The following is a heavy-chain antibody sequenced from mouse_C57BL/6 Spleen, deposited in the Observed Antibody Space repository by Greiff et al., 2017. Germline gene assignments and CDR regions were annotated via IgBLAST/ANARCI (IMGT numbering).Heavy chain of an antibody. CDR1: GYSITSGYY. CDR2: ISYDGSN. D-gene: IGHD2-12*01. J-gene: IGHJ3*01. Sequence: EVQLQQSGPGLVKPSQSLSLTCSVTGYSITSGYYWNWIRQFPGNKLEWMGYISYDGSNNYNPSLKNRISITRDTSKNQFFLKLNSVTTEDTATYYCARDYDGGAWFAYWGQGTLVTVSA. V-gene: IGHV3-6*01. CDR3: ARDYDGGAWFAY.